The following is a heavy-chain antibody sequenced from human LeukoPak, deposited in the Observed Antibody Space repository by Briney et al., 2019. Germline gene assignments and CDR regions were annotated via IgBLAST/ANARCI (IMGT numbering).Heavy chain of an antibody. V-gene: IGHV3-30*19. D-gene: IGHD3-22*01. CDR1: GLTFRNYG. CDR2: ISYDGTNK. CDR3: ARSNYYDSRSWGFDI. J-gene: IGHJ3*02. Sequence: PGGSLRLSCAASGLTFRNYGMHWVRQAPGKGLEWVTIISYDGTNKYYADSVKGRFTISRDNSKNTLFLQMNSLRAEDTAVYYCARSNYYDSRSWGFDIWGQGTMVTVSS.